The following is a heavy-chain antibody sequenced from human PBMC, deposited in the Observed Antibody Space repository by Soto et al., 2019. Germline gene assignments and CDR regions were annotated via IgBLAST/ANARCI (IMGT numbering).Heavy chain of an antibody. Sequence: VVSLILSCAASGVTFITYSMSWVRRAPGKGLEWVSTIGSNGADKQYADFVKGRFTVSRDSSKSTLSLQMNSLRAEDTAVYYCAADYLRHNSLNGYYYSYGMDVWGQGTTVTVSS. CDR1: GVTFITYS. V-gene: IGHV3-23*01. CDR3: AADYLRHNSLNGYYYSYGMDV. J-gene: IGHJ6*02. CDR2: IGSNGADK. D-gene: IGHD4-17*01.